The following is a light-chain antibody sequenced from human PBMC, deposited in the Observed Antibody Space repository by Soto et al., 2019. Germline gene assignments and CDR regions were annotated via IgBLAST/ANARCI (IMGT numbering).Light chain of an antibody. J-gene: IGLJ1*01. Sequence: QSALAQPASVSLSPGQSITISCTGTSSDVGAYNYVSLYQQHPGKAPKLIIYEVSNRPSGVSNRFSGSKSGNTASLTISGLQAEDETDYYCSSSTSSSTYVFGTGTKVTVL. CDR2: EVS. V-gene: IGLV2-14*01. CDR3: SSSTSSSTYV. CDR1: SSDVGAYNY.